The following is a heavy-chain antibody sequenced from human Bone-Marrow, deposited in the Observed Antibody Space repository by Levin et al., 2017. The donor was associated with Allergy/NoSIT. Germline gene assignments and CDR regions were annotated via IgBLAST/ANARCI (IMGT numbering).Heavy chain of an antibody. CDR2: INPNSGAT. J-gene: IGHJ6*02. CDR1: GYTFTDYY. Sequence: ASVKVSCKASGYTFTDYYMHWVRQAPGQGLEGMGCINPNSGATNFAQKFQVRVTMTRDTSVSTAYMELSRLRSDDTAVYYCARDGFDYGLDVWGHGTTVTASS. CDR3: ARDGFDYGLDV. D-gene: IGHD3-16*01. V-gene: IGHV1-2*02.